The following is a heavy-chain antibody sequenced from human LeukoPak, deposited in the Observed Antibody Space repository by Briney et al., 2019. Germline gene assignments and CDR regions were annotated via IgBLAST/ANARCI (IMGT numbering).Heavy chain of an antibody. D-gene: IGHD3-16*01. CDR1: GGSFSSYA. Sequence: SVKVSCKASGGSFSSYAITWVRQAPAQGLEWMGRIIPIFGTPTYAQKFQGRVTITADMGSNTAYLELTSLTSEDTARYFCAKQGAVRQDYYMDVWGNGTTVLVSS. V-gene: IGHV1-69*06. CDR3: AKQGAVRQDYYMDV. J-gene: IGHJ6*03. CDR2: IIPIFGTP.